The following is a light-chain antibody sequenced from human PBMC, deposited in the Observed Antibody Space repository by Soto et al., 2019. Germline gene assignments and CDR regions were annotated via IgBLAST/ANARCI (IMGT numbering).Light chain of an antibody. Sequence: QSVLTQPPSVSGAPGQRVTISCSGTSSNIGAGFDVHWYQDLPGKAPKLLIYGNNIRPSGVPDRFSGSKSGTSASLAITGLQADDEDDYYCQCYDNTLSAVFGGGTKLTVL. V-gene: IGLV1-40*01. CDR3: QCYDNTLSAV. CDR1: SSNIGAGFD. CDR2: GNN. J-gene: IGLJ2*01.